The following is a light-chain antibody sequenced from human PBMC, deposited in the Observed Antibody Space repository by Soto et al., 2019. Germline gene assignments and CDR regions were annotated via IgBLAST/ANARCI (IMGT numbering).Light chain of an antibody. V-gene: IGKV1-5*01. J-gene: IGKJ1*01. CDR2: DAS. CDR3: QQYDTYWT. CDR1: QNINRW. Sequence: DIQMTQSPSTLSASVGDRVTITCRASQNINRWLAWYQQKPGTAPKLLIYDASNLESGVPSRLSGGGSGTEFTLTLSGLQTADFATYYCQQYDTYWTFGQGTKVEI.